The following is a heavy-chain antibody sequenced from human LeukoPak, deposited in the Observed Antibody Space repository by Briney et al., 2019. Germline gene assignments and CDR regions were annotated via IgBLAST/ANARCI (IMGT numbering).Heavy chain of an antibody. CDR1: GFTFSSFA. V-gene: IGHV3-21*01. CDR3: ARDRPTGASRVFVVQ. J-gene: IGHJ4*02. Sequence: GGSLRLSCAASGFTFSSFAMTWVRQAPGKGLEWVSSMSSGGTYIYYPDSVRGRFTISRDNANNSLFLLMNNLRAEDTAVYYCARDRPTGASRVFVVQWGQGTLVTVSS. CDR2: MSSGGTYI. D-gene: IGHD3-3*01.